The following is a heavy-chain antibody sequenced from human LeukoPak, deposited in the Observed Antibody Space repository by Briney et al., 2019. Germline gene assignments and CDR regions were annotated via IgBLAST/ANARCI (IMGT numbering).Heavy chain of an antibody. CDR3: ARDLGGSYRPYYFDY. CDR1: GFTFDGYG. Sequence: GGSLRLSCAASGFTFDGYGMSWVRQAPGKGLELVSGINWNGGSTGYADSVQGRFTISRDNSKNSLYLQMNSLRAEDTALYYCARDLGGSYRPYYFDYWGQGTLVTVSS. D-gene: IGHD1-26*01. CDR2: INWNGGST. J-gene: IGHJ4*02. V-gene: IGHV3-20*04.